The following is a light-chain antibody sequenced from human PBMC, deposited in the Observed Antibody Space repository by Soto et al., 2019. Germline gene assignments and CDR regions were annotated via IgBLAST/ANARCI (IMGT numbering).Light chain of an antibody. J-gene: IGKJ3*01. CDR1: KGNRNF. CDR2: AAS. V-gene: IGKV1-27*01. CDR3: QKYSSVPV. Sequence: DIQMTQSPPSLSASVGDRITITCRSSKGNRNFVAWYQQKPGKAPKLLIYAASTLQSGVPSRFSGSGSGTDFTLTINSLQPEDVATYSCQKYSSVPVFGPGTKVEIK.